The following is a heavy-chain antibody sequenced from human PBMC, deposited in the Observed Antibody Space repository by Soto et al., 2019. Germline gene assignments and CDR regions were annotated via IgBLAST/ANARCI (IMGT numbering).Heavy chain of an antibody. J-gene: IGHJ5*02. Sequence: SETLSLTCAVSGDSIASKRWWTWVRQPPGKGLEWIGEIYHSGSATLNPSLTSRVTMSVDKSKNQFSLTLTSVTAADTALYYCTYASDYRLRSWGQGTLVTVSS. CDR1: GDSIASKRW. CDR3: TYASDYRLRS. D-gene: IGHD5-12*01. CDR2: IYHSGSA. V-gene: IGHV4-4*02.